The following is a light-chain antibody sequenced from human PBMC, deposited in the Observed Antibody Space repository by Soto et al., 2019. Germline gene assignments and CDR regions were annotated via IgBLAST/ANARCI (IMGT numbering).Light chain of an antibody. CDR3: QQRSNWPST. V-gene: IGKV3-11*01. CDR1: QSVSTY. Sequence: EIVLTQSPVTLSLSPGERATLSCRASQSVSTYLAWYQQKPGRAPRLLIYDASSRATGIPARFSGNGSGKDFTLTITRLEPEDFAVYYCQQRSNWPSTFGGGTKVDIK. J-gene: IGKJ4*01. CDR2: DAS.